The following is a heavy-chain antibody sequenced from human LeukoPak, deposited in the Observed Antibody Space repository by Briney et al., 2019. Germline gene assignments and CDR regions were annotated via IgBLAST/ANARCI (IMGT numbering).Heavy chain of an antibody. CDR1: GFTFSGYP. CDR3: ARWTGYSMGGFDY. J-gene: IGHJ4*02. Sequence: GGSLRLSCAASGFTFSGYPIHWVRQAPGKGLEWVAVISYDGSNKYYADSVKGRFTISRDNSKNTLYLQMNSLRAEDTAVYYCARWTGYSMGGFDYWGQGTLVTVSS. D-gene: IGHD3/OR15-3a*01. CDR2: ISYDGSNK. V-gene: IGHV3-30-3*01.